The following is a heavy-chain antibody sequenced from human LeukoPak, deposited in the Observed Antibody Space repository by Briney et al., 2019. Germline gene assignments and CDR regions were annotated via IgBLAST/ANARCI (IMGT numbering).Heavy chain of an antibody. V-gene: IGHV3-23*01. CDR2: ISGSGGRT. CDR1: GFTFSSSA. Sequence: PGGTLRLSCAASGFTFSSSAMSWVRQAPGKGLQWVSAISGSGGRTYYTDSVKGRFTISRDNSKNTLYLQMNSLRAEDTAVYYCAKEVDTPMVFDYWGQGTLVTVSS. CDR3: AKEVDTPMVFDY. D-gene: IGHD5-18*01. J-gene: IGHJ4*02.